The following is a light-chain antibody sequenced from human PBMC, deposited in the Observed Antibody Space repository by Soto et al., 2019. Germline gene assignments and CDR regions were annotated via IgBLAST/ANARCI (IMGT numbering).Light chain of an antibody. J-gene: IGLJ1*01. V-gene: IGLV2-14*03. CDR1: YYDVGRYSS. Sequence: QSVLTQPASVSGSLGQSITISCTGGYYDVGRYSSVSWYQQHPDQAPKLIIYHVTNRPSGVSNRFSGSKSGDTASLTISGLQADDEADYYCLAYTGGPTGFFGSGTKVTVL. CDR3: LAYTGGPTGF. CDR2: HVT.